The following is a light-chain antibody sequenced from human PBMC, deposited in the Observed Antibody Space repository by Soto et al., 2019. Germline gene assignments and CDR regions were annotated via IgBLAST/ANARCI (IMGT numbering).Light chain of an antibody. J-gene: IGKJ3*01. CDR2: AAS. CDR1: QTVTSNY. V-gene: IGKV3-20*01. Sequence: EIVLTQSPGTLSLSPGERATLSCRASQTVTSNYLAWYQQRPGQPPRLLIYAASSRATGIPGRFSRSGSGPDLPLIISRLELDAFAAYHCQQYAGSTYPFGPGTKVDIK. CDR3: QQYAGSTYP.